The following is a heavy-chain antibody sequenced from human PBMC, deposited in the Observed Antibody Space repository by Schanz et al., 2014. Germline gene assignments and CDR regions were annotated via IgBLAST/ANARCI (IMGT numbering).Heavy chain of an antibody. CDR3: ARDAADFYDILTEEDY. J-gene: IGHJ4*02. CDR2: ISAYNGNT. D-gene: IGHD3-9*01. CDR1: GYTFTTYA. Sequence: QVQLVQSGAEVKKPGASVRVSCKASGYTFTTYAMSWVRQAPGQGLEWVGWISAYNGNTKYPQKLQGRVTMTTDTSTSTAYMELGSLRSDDTAVYYCARDAADFYDILTEEDYWGQGTLVTVSS. V-gene: IGHV1-18*01.